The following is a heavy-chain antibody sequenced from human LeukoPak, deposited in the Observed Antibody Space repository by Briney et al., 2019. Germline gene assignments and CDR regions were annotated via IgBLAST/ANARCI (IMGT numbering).Heavy chain of an antibody. D-gene: IGHD6-6*01. J-gene: IGHJ4*02. CDR2: IKQDGSEK. V-gene: IGHV3-7*01. Sequence: PGGSLRLSCAASGFTYSRYWMSWVRQAPGKGLEWVANIKQDGSEKDYVDSVKGRVTISRDNAKNSLYLQVNSLGAEDTAVYYCERRGYSSSSFVYWGQGTLVTVSS. CDR1: GFTYSRYW. CDR3: ERRGYSSSSFVY.